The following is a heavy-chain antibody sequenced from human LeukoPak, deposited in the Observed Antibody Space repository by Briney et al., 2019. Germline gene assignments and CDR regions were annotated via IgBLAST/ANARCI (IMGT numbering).Heavy chain of an antibody. Sequence: PSETLSLTCTVSGGSISSYYWSWIRQPPGKGLEWIGYIYYSGSTNYNPSLKSRVTISVDTSKNQFSLKLSSVTAADTAVYYCARSQAKDRYDSYFQHWGQGTLVTVSS. CDR3: ARSQAKDRYDSYFQH. D-gene: IGHD3-3*01. J-gene: IGHJ1*01. V-gene: IGHV4-59*01. CDR2: IYYSGST. CDR1: GGSISSYY.